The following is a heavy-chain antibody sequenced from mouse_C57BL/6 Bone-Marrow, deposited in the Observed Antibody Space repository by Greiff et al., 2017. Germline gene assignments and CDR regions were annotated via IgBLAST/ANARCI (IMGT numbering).Heavy chain of an antibody. V-gene: IGHV2-5*01. D-gene: IGHD4-1*01. CDR3: AKSNWDPYYYAMDY. CDR1: GFSLTSYG. Sequence: VQLVESGPGLVQPSQSLSITCTVSGFSLTSYGVHWVRQSPGKGLEWLGVIWRGGSTDYNAAFMSRLSITKDNSKSQVFFKMNSLQADDTAIYYCAKSNWDPYYYAMDYWGQGTSVTVSS. CDR2: IWRGGST. J-gene: IGHJ4*01.